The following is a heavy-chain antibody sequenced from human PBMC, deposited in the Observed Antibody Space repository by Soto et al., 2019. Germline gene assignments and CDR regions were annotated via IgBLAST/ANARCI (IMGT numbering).Heavy chain of an antibody. CDR1: GYTFSNYD. V-gene: IGHV1-8*01. J-gene: IGHJ4*02. CDR3: ARGMRYTTDY. CDR2: MSPNSGRT. Sequence: QVQLVQSGAEVKKPGASVKVSCKASGYTFSNYDINWVRQATGQGLEWMGWMSPNSGRTGYAQKFQGRVTMTRTSASSTAYMELSSLRSEETAVYYCARGMRYTTDYWGQGTLVTVSS. D-gene: IGHD2-2*02.